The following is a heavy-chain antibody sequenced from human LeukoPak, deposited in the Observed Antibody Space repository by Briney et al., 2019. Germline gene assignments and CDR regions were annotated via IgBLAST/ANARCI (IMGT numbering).Heavy chain of an antibody. CDR2: IYYSGST. CDR3: ARRRSYYDFWSGYEDY. J-gene: IGHJ4*02. V-gene: IGHV4-31*03. Sequence: SETLSLTCTVSGGSISSGGYYRSWIRQHPGKGLEWIGYIYYSGSTYYNPSLKSRVTISVDTSKNQFSLKLSSVTAADTAVYYCARRRSYYDFWSGYEDYWGQGTLVTVSS. CDR1: GGSISSGGYY. D-gene: IGHD3-3*01.